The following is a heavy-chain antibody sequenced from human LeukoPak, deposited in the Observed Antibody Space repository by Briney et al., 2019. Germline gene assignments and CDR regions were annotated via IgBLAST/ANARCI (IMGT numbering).Heavy chain of an antibody. CDR2: IGWNGGGI. Sequence: GGSLRLSCAASGFSFDDYAMHWVRQAPGKGLEWVSGIGWNGGGIVYADSVKGRFTISRDNAKNTVHLQMNTLGAEDTAIYYCAKGVNPGYNPGWSNFDYWGQGTLVTVSS. CDR1: GFSFDDYA. J-gene: IGHJ4*02. V-gene: IGHV3-9*01. CDR3: AKGVNPGYNPGWSNFDY. D-gene: IGHD1-14*01.